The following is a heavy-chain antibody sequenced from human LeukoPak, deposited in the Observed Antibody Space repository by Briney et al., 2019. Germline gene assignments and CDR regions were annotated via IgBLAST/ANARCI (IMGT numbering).Heavy chain of an antibody. Sequence: ASVKVSCKASGGTFRSYAITWVRQAPGQGLEWMGGIIPIFGTANYARKFQDRVTITADESTSTAYMELSSLRSEDTAVYYCARVSGDTYYYDSSGFHEYFQHWGQGTLVTVSS. CDR3: ARVSGDTYYYDSSGFHEYFQH. CDR2: IIPIFGTA. D-gene: IGHD3-22*01. J-gene: IGHJ1*01. V-gene: IGHV1-69*13. CDR1: GGTFRSYA.